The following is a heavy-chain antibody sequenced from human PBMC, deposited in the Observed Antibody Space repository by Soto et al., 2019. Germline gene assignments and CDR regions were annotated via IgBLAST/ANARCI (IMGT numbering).Heavy chain of an antibody. V-gene: IGHV3-23*01. J-gene: IGHJ3*02. CDR2: ISGSGGST. CDR3: AKDMTPMIVVVGDAFDI. D-gene: IGHD3-22*01. CDR1: GFTFSSYA. Sequence: GGSLRLSCAASGFTFSSYAMSWVRRAPGKGLEWVSAISGSGGSTYYADSVKGRFTISRDNSKNTLYLQMNSLRAEDTAVYYCAKDMTPMIVVVGDAFDIWGQGTMVTVSS.